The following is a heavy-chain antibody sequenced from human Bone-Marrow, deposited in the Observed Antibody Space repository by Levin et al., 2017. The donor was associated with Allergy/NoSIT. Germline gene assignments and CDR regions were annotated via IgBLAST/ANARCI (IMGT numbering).Heavy chain of an antibody. CDR1: GGSFSGYY. J-gene: IGHJ4*02. V-gene: IGHV4-34*01. CDR2: INHSGST. D-gene: IGHD3-22*01. Sequence: SETLSLTCAVYGGSFSGYYWSWIRQPPGKGLEWIGEINHSGSTNYNPSLKSRVTISVDTSKNQFSLKLSSVTAADTAVYYCARGGAAWWDYDSSGYYGLYYFDYWGQGTLVTVSS. CDR3: ARGGAAWWDYDSSGYYGLYYFDY.